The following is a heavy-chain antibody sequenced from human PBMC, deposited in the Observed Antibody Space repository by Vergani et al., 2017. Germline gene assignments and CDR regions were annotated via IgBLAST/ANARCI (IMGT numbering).Heavy chain of an antibody. Sequence: EVQLVESGGGLVQPGGSLRLSCAASGFTFSSYWMHWVRQAPGKGLVWVSRINSDGSSTSYADSVKGRFTISRDNAKNTLYLQMNSLRAEDTAVYYCASLAPTVAATQGLCEWGQGTLVTVSS. V-gene: IGHV3-74*01. CDR3: ASLAPTVAATQGLCE. J-gene: IGHJ4*02. D-gene: IGHD2-15*01. CDR1: GFTFSSYW. CDR2: INSDGSST.